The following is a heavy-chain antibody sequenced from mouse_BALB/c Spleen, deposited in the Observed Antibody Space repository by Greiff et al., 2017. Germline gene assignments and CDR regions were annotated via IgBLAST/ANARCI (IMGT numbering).Heavy chain of an antibody. D-gene: IGHD6-1*01. V-gene: IGHV3-2*02. Sequence: EVQLVESGPGLVKPSQSLSLTCTVTGYSITSDYAWNWIRQFPGNKLEWMGYISYSGSTSYNPSLKSRISITRDTSKNQFFLQLNSVTTEDTATYYCARGRQSPFAYWGQGTLVTVSA. CDR2: ISYSGST. CDR3: ARGRQSPFAY. CDR1: GYSITSDYA. J-gene: IGHJ3*01.